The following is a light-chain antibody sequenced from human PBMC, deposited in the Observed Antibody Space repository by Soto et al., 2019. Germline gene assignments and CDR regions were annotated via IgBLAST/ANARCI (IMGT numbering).Light chain of an antibody. CDR3: QFYGSSLIT. CDR1: QIIKTFY. CDR2: GVY. Sequence: IVLTQSPGTLSLSPGETATLSCRASQIIKTFYFGWYQQKPGQSPRLRIYGVYSRATGTPDRFSGSGSGTDFTLTISRLEPEDSAVYYCQFYGSSLITFGQGTRLEIK. V-gene: IGKV3-20*01. J-gene: IGKJ5*01.